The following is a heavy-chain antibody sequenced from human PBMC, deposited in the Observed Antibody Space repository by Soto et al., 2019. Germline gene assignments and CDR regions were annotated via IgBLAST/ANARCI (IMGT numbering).Heavy chain of an antibody. D-gene: IGHD1-26*01. CDR1: GVSASSGSYY. Sequence: SETLSLTCTVSGVSASSGSYYWSWIRQPPGKGLEWIGYIYYSGSTNYNPSLKSRDTISVDTSKNQFSLKLSSVTAADTAVYYCARVEYSGSYFYFDYWGQGTLVTVSS. CDR3: ARVEYSGSYFYFDY. J-gene: IGHJ4*02. CDR2: IYYSGST. V-gene: IGHV4-61*01.